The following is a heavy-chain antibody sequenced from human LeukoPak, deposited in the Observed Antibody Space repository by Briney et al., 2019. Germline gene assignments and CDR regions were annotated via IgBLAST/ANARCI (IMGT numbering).Heavy chain of an antibody. D-gene: IGHD3-22*01. CDR3: ARSLNWYYYDSSGSLDAFDI. CDR2: IKEDGSDK. V-gene: IGHV3-7*01. J-gene: IGHJ3*02. Sequence: GGSLRLSCAASGFTFSRNWMSWVRQAPGKRLEWVANIKEDGSDKYYVDSVKGRFTISRDNAKNSLYLQMNSLRAEDTAVYYCARSLNWYYYDSSGSLDAFDIWGQGTMVTVSS. CDR1: GFTFSRNW.